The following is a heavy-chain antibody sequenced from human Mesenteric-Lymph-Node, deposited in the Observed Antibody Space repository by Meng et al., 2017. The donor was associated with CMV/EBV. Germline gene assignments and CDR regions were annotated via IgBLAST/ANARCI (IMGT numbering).Heavy chain of an antibody. J-gene: IGHJ4*02. Sequence: GGSLRLSCKGSGYSFTNYWIGWVRQMPGKGLEWMGIIYPGDSDTIYSPSFQGQVTISADKSISTAYLQWSSLKASDTAMYYRARQSDYGDYFRDYWGQGTLVTVSS. CDR1: GYSFTNYW. CDR3: ARQSDYGDYFRDY. V-gene: IGHV5-51*01. CDR2: IYPGDSDT. D-gene: IGHD4-17*01.